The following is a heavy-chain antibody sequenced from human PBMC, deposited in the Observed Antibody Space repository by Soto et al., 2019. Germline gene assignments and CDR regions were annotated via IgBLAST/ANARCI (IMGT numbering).Heavy chain of an antibody. CDR1: GFTFSSYW. Sequence: XGSLSLSFAASGFTFSSYWMSWVRQAPGKGLEWVANIKQDGSEKYYVDSVKGRFTISRDNAKNSLYLQMNSLRAEDTAVYYCAREGYSYYYYYYGMDVWGQGTTVTVSS. CDR3: AREGYSYYYYYYGMDV. J-gene: IGHJ6*02. D-gene: IGHD5-18*01. V-gene: IGHV3-7*03. CDR2: IKQDGSEK.